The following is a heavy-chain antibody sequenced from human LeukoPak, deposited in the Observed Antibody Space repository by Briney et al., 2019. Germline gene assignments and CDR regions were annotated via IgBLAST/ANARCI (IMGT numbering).Heavy chain of an antibody. D-gene: IGHD2-2*01. CDR1: GFTFSSYA. Sequence: GGSLRLSCAASGFTFSSYAMSWVRQAPGKGLEWVTAISGDGGSTYYADSVKGRFTLSRDNSKNTLYLQMNSLSAEDTALHYCAKHVGYCRSSACYFDYWGPGTLVTVSS. V-gene: IGHV3-23*01. J-gene: IGHJ4*02. CDR3: AKHVGYCRSSACYFDY. CDR2: ISGDGGST.